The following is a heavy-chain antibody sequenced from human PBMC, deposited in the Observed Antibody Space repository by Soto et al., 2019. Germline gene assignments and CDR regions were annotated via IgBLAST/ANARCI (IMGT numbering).Heavy chain of an antibody. D-gene: IGHD2-8*01. CDR1: GCSILSHY. CDR2: IFYIGST. CDR3: ASPPPLTVQTIEAEFFEH. J-gene: IGHJ1*01. Sequence: SETLSLTFTLAGCSILSHYWSWIRQPPGKGLEWMGYIFYIGSTNYNPSLKSRVTMSIDTSKNLFSLKLSSVTAADMVTYYCASPPPLTVQTIEAEFFEHWGLGTLVTVS. V-gene: IGHV4-59*08.